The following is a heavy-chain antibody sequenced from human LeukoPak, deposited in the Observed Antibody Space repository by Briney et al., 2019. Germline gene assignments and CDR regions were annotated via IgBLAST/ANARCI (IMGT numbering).Heavy chain of an antibody. CDR3: ARGGAYYYDSSGYCFDY. V-gene: IGHV1-69*01. CDR2: IIPIFGTA. Sequence: KISCKASGGTFSSYAISWVRQAPGQGLEWMGGIIPIFGTANYAQKFQGRVTITADESTSTAYMELSSLRSEDTAVYYCARGGAYYYDSSGYCFDYWGQGTLVTVSS. J-gene: IGHJ4*02. D-gene: IGHD3-22*01. CDR1: GGTFSSYA.